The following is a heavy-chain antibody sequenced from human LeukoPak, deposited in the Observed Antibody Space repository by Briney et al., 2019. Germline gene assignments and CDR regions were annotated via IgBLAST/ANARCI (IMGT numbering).Heavy chain of an antibody. CDR3: ARDPPPRSYDSNY. Sequence: GGSLRLSCAASGFTVSDYYMSWIRQAPGKGLEWVSFISSSGTTINYADSVKGRFTISRDNAKNSLYLQMNSLRAEDTAVYYCARDPPPRSYDSNYWGQGTLVAVSS. CDR2: ISSSGTTI. V-gene: IGHV3-11*01. CDR1: GFTVSDYY. J-gene: IGHJ4*02. D-gene: IGHD3-3*01.